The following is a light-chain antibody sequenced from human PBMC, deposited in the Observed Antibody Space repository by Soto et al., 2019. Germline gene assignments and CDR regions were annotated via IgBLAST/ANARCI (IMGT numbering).Light chain of an antibody. V-gene: IGKV3-20*01. J-gene: IGKJ1*01. CDR2: HAS. CDR1: RSLSSDY. CDR3: QQYNSYSPGT. Sequence: IVLMQSPDTLSLSPGERATLSCRASRSLSSDYLAWYQQKPGQAPRLLFYHASRRATGTPDRFSVSGSGTEFTLTISSLQPDDFATYYCQQYNSYSPGTFGQGTKVDIK.